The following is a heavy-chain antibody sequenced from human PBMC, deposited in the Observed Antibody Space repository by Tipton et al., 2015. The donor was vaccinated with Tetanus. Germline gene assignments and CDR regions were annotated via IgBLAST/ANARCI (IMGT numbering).Heavy chain of an antibody. J-gene: IGHJ3*01. D-gene: IGHD2-21*01. CDR2: IYYGGST. V-gene: IGHV4-39*01. CDR3: ARRSHIGAPV. Sequence: TLSLTCTVAGGSISSAGYYWSWIRQHPGKGLEWVGSIYYGGSTYFNPSLRSRGTISIDTSRNQFSLQLSSVTAADTALYFCARRSHIGAPVWGQGTLVTVAS. CDR1: GGSISSAGYY.